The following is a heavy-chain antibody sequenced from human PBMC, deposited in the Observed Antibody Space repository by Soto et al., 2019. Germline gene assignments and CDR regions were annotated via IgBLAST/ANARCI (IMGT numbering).Heavy chain of an antibody. CDR3: ARVGYGDWKIVDY. J-gene: IGHJ4*02. V-gene: IGHV3-66*01. CDR2: IYSGGST. CDR1: GFTVSSNY. D-gene: IGHD4-17*01. Sequence: GGSLRLSCAASGFTVSSNYMSWVRQAPGKGLEWVSVIYSGGSTYYADSVKGRFTISRDNSKNTLYLQMTSLRAEDTAVYYCARVGYGDWKIVDYWGQGTLVTVSS.